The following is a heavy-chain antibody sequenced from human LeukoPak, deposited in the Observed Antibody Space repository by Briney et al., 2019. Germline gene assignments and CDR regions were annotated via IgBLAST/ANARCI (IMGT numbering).Heavy chain of an antibody. CDR2: ISSSGAYI. CDR3: ATSPRGRYQELYFYY. D-gene: IGHD1-7*01. V-gene: IGHV3-21*01. J-gene: IGHJ4*02. CDR1: QFTFSTCA. Sequence: GGSLRLSCVVSQFTFSTCAVSWVRQAPGKRLEWVSSISSSGAYIYYADSMEGRFTISRDNAEHSVHLQMNSLRAEDTAIYYCATSPRGRYQELYFYYWGQGTLVTVSS.